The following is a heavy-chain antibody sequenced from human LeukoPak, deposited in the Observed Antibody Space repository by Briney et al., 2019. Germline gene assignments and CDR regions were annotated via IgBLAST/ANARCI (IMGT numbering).Heavy chain of an antibody. Sequence: GGSLRLSCEPSGFTFSSYGMHWARQAQGKGLEWVAVIWYDGSNKYYADSVKGRFTISRDNSKNALYLQMNSLRAEDTAVYYCARDPSGYSSGWYYYYGMDVWGKGTTVTVSS. J-gene: IGHJ6*04. CDR2: IWYDGSNK. D-gene: IGHD6-19*01. CDR3: ARDPSGYSSGWYYYYGMDV. V-gene: IGHV3-33*01. CDR1: GFTFSSYG.